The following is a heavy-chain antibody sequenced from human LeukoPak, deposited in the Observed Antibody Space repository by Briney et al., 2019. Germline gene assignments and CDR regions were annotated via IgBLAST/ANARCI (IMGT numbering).Heavy chain of an antibody. CDR1: GGSISSHY. CDR2: IYYSGST. CDR3: ARAGMATIYYFDY. D-gene: IGHD5-24*01. V-gene: IGHV4-59*11. J-gene: IGHJ4*02. Sequence: SETLSLTCTVSGGSISSHYWSWIRQPPGKGLEWIGYIYYSGSTNYNPPLKSRVTISVDTSKNQFSLKLSSVTAADTAVYYCARAGMATIYYFDYWGQGTLVTVSS.